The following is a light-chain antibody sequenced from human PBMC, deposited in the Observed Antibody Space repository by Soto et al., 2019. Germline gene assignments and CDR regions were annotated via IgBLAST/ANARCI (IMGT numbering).Light chain of an antibody. J-gene: IGLJ2*01. CDR2: GST. Sequence: QSVLTQPPSVAGAPGQRVTISFTGSSSNIGAGYDVHWYQQFPGTAPKLLLYGSTNRPSGVPDRFSGSKSGTSASLAIAGLHTEDEADYYCQSYDSSLSAVVFGGGTQLTVL. V-gene: IGLV1-40*01. CDR1: SSNIGAGYD. CDR3: QSYDSSLSAVV.